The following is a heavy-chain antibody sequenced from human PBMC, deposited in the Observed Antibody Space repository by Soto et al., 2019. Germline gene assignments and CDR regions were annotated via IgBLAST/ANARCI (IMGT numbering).Heavy chain of an antibody. D-gene: IGHD3-3*02. J-gene: IGHJ4*02. CDR2: INGRGGRT. Sequence: EVQLLESGGGLVQPGGSLRLSCAASGSTFAGIAMSWVRQAPGKGLEWVSGINGRGGRTYYADSVKGRCTISRDNAKNTLYRQMNSLRAEDTALYYCAKGLLARDYWGQGTLVTVSA. V-gene: IGHV3-23*01. CDR3: AKGLLARDY. CDR1: GSTFAGIA.